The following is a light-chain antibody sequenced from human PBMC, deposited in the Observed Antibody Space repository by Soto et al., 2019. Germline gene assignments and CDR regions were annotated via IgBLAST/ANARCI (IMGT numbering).Light chain of an antibody. CDR1: SSDVGGYSY. Sequence: QSVLTQPRSVSGSPGHSVTISCTGTSSDVGGYSYVSWYQQHPGTAPKLIIFGVSKRPSGVPDRFSGSKSGNTASLSISGLQAEDEADYYCSSYAGTYSYVLGTGTKVTV. CDR3: SSYAGTYSYV. CDR2: GVS. J-gene: IGLJ1*01. V-gene: IGLV2-11*01.